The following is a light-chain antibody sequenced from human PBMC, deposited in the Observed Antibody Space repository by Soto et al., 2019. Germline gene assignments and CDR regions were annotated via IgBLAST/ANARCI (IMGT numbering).Light chain of an antibody. V-gene: IGLV1-40*01. J-gene: IGLJ3*02. CDR2: GNS. Sequence: QSVLTQPPSVSGAPGQRVTISCTGNSSNIGAGYDVHWYQQLPGKAPKLLIFGNSHRPSGVPDRFFGSKSGTSASLAITGLQAEVEADYYCQSYDRSLSGSVFGGGTKLTVL. CDR1: SSNIGAGYD. CDR3: QSYDRSLSGSV.